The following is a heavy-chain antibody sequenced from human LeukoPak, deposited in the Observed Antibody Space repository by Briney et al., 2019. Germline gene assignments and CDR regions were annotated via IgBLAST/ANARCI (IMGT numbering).Heavy chain of an antibody. CDR3: ARHSDVIGAI. CDR1: GYTFTHQW. V-gene: IGHV5-51*01. J-gene: IGHJ4*02. D-gene: IGHD3-10*01. Sequence: NPGESLKISCKASGYTFTHQWIGWVRQKSGSGLEWMGIIYPRDSDTRYSPSFQGHVTISADTFINTAYLEWSRLEASDTATYYCARHSDVIGAIWGQGTLVTVSS. CDR2: IYPRDSDT.